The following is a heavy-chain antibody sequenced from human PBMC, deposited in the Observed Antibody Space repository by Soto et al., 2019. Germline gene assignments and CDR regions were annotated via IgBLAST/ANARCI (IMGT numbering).Heavy chain of an antibody. V-gene: IGHV5-51*01. Sequence: GESLKISCKGSGYSFTSYWIGWGREMPGKGLELMGIIYLGDSDTRYSPSFQGQVTISADKSISTAYLQGSSLKASATAMYYWEKQGSSSWFSTFFFDYWGQGTLVTVSS. D-gene: IGHD6-13*01. CDR3: EKQGSSSWFSTFFFDY. CDR1: GYSFTSYW. J-gene: IGHJ4*02. CDR2: IYLGDSDT.